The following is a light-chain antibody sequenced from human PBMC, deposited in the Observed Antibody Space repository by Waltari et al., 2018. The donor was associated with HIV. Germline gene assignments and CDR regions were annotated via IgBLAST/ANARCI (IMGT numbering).Light chain of an antibody. J-gene: IGLJ2*01. V-gene: IGLV2-14*01. Sequence: QSALTQPASVSGSPGQSITIPCTGTSSDVGGYNYVSWYQQHPGKAPKLMIYEVSTRPSGVSNRFSGSKSGNTASLTISGLQAEDEADYYCSSYTSSSTPYVVFGGGTKLTVL. CDR3: SSYTSSSTPYVV. CDR1: SSDVGGYNY. CDR2: EVS.